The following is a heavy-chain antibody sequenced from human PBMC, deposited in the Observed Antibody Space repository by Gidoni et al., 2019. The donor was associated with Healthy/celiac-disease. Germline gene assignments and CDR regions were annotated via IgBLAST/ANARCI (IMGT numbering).Heavy chain of an antibody. D-gene: IGHD5-18*01. CDR3: ARDSRGYSYGHAAGF. CDR1: GFTVSSYS. CDR2: ISSSSSTI. V-gene: IGHV3-48*02. J-gene: IGHJ4*02. Sequence: EVQLVESGGGLVQPGGSLRLSCAASGFTVSSYSMNWVRQAPGKGLEWVSYISSSSSTIYYADSVKGRFTISRDNAKNSLYLQMNSLRDEDTAVYYCARDSRGYSYGHAAGFWGQGTLVTVSS.